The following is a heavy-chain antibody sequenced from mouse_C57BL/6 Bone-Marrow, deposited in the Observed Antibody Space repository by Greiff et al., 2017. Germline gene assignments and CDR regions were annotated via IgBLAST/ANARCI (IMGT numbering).Heavy chain of an antibody. CDR1: GYSITSGYY. D-gene: IGHD1-1*01. J-gene: IGHJ1*03. Sequence: ESGPGLVKPSQSLSLTCSVTGYSITSGYYWNWIRQFPGNKLEWRGYISYDGSNNYNPSLKNRISITRDTSKNPFFLELNSVTTEDTATYYCSRPYSYDCSRCYFDVWGTGTTVTVSS. CDR3: SRPYSYDCSRCYFDV. V-gene: IGHV3-6*01. CDR2: ISYDGSN.